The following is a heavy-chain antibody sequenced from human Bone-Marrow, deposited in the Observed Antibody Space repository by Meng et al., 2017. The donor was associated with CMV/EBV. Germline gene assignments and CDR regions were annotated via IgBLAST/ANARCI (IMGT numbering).Heavy chain of an antibody. CDR2: INPNSGGT. CDR1: YTFTGYY. J-gene: IGHJ4*02. V-gene: IGHV1-2*02. D-gene: IGHD2-2*01. CDR3: ASRGRDCSSTSCEPPYY. Sequence: YTFTGYYMHWVRQAPGQGLEWMGWINPNSGGTNYAQKFQGRVTMTRDTSISTAYMELSSVTAADTAVYYCASRGRDCSSTSCEPPYYWGQGTLVTVSS.